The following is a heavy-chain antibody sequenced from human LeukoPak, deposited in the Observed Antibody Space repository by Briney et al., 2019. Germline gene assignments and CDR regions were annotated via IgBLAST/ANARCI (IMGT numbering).Heavy chain of an antibody. CDR2: IYTSGST. J-gene: IGHJ5*02. D-gene: IGHD6-13*01. CDR3: AKDGIALTSLNWFDP. Sequence: SETLSLTCTVSGGSISSYYWSWIRQPAGKGLEWIGRIYTSGSTNYNPSLKSRVTISVDTSKNQFSLKLSSVTAADTAVYYCAKDGIALTSLNWFDPWGQGTLVTVSS. V-gene: IGHV4-4*07. CDR1: GGSISSYY.